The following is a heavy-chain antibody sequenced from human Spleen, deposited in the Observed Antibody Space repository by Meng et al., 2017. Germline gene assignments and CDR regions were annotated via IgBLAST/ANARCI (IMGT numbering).Heavy chain of an antibody. J-gene: IGHJ4*02. D-gene: IGHD6-6*01. Sequence: QGQLQESGTGLVKPSETLSLTCAVSGGSISSSNSWFWVRQPPGKGLEWIGEIYHGGTTSYNPSLKSRVTISVDRSKNQFSLNLSSVTAADTAVYYCARDLRAYSTSPFDYWGQGTLVTVSS. CDR2: IYHGGTT. CDR1: GGSISSSNS. V-gene: IGHV4-4*02. CDR3: ARDLRAYSTSPFDY.